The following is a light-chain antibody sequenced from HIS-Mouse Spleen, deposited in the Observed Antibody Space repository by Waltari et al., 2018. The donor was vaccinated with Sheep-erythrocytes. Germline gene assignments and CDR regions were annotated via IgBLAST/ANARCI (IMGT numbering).Light chain of an antibody. CDR3: QSADSSGTYWV. V-gene: IGLV3-25*03. Sequence: SYELTQPPSVSVSPGQTARITCSGDALPKQYAYWYQQKPGQDPVLVIYKDSERPSGIPGRFSGSSSGTTVTLTISGVQAEDEADYYCQSADSSGTYWVFGGGTKLTVL. CDR2: KDS. J-gene: IGLJ3*02. CDR1: ALPKQY.